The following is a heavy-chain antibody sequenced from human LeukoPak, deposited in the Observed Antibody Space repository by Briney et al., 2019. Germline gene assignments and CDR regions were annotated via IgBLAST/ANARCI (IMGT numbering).Heavy chain of an antibody. J-gene: IGHJ4*02. V-gene: IGHV3-23*01. CDR3: AKDSDINYDYVWGSYPRGY. D-gene: IGHD3-16*01. Sequence: GGSLRLSCAASGFTFNNYAMSWVRQAPGKGLEWVSAISGSGGSTYYADSVKGRFTISRDNSKNTLYLQMNSLRAEDTAVYYCAKDSDINYDYVWGSYPRGYWGQGTLVTVSS. CDR2: ISGSGGST. CDR1: GFTFNNYA.